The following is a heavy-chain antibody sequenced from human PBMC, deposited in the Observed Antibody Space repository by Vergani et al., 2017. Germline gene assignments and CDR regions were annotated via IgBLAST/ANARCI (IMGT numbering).Heavy chain of an antibody. V-gene: IGHV3-48*01. Sequence: EVQLVESGGGLVQPGGSLRLSCAASGFTFSSYSMNWVRQAPGKGLEWVSYISSSSSTIYYADSVKGRFTISRDNAKNSLYLQMNSLRAEDTAVYYCAGERWSCSGGSCYSDYYYYYYMDVWGKGTTVTVSS. CDR1: GFTFSSYS. J-gene: IGHJ6*03. CDR2: ISSSSSTI. D-gene: IGHD2-15*01. CDR3: AGERWSCSGGSCYSDYYYYYYMDV.